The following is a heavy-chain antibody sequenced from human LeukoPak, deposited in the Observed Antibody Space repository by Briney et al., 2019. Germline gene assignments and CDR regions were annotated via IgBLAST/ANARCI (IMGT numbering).Heavy chain of an antibody. CDR1: GGSISSYY. CDR3: ASYRDSSGYYYVLYFDY. J-gene: IGHJ4*02. CDR2: IYYSGST. D-gene: IGHD3-22*01. V-gene: IGHV4-59*01. Sequence: SETLSLTCTVSGGSISSYYWSWIRQPPGKGLEWIGYIYYSGSTNYNPSLKSRVTISVDTSKNQFSLKLSSVTAADTAVYYCASYRDSSGYYYVLYFDYWGQGTLVTVSS.